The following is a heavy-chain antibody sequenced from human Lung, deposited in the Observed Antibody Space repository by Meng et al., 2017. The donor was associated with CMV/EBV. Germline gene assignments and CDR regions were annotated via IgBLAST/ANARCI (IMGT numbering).Heavy chain of an antibody. D-gene: IGHD1-1*01. CDR1: GFTFSDYY. CDR3: ARFVKDTSTWYSNYFDH. V-gene: IGHV3-11*04. Sequence: GESLKISCAASGFTFSDYYMSWTRQAPGKGLEWVSYISDSGDAKFYGDSVKGRFTISRDNAKRSIFLQLNSLRADDTAVYYCARFVKDTSTWYSNYFDHWGQGTLVTVSS. J-gene: IGHJ4*02. CDR2: ISDSGDAK.